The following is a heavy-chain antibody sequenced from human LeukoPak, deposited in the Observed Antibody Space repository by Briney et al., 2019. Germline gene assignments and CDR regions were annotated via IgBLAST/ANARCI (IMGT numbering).Heavy chain of an antibody. CDR3: ARVGGGYCSSTSCYVTYWFDP. J-gene: IGHJ5*02. CDR1: GYSISSGYY. CDR2: IYHSGST. V-gene: IGHV4-38-2*02. Sequence: SETLSLTCTVSGYSISSGYYWGWIRQPPGKGLEWIGSIYHSGSTYYNPSLKSRVTISVDTSKNQFSLKLSSVTAADTAVYYCARVGGGYCSSTSCYVTYWFDPWGQGTLVTVSS. D-gene: IGHD2-2*01.